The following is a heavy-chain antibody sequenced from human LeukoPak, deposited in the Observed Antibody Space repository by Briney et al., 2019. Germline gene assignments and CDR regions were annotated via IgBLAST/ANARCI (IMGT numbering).Heavy chain of an antibody. V-gene: IGHV4-34*01. CDR1: GGSFSGYY. D-gene: IGHD5-18*01. J-gene: IGHJ4*02. Sequence: SETLSLTCAAYGGSFSGYYWSWIRQPPGKGLEWIGEINHSGSTNYNPSLKSRVTISVDTSKNQFSLKLSSVTAADTAVYYCARDGYSYGYTFDYWGQGTLVTVSS. CDR3: ARDGYSYGYTFDY. CDR2: INHSGST.